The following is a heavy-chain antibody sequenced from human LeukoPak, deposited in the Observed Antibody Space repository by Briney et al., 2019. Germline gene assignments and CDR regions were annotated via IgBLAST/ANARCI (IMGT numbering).Heavy chain of an antibody. CDR1: GFTFNSFT. CDR2: ISGSGQYI. D-gene: IGHD6-19*01. CDR3: ARGGYNSAFLDS. J-gene: IGHJ4*02. V-gene: IGHV3-21*01. Sequence: PGGSLRLSCAASGFTFNSFTMNWVRQAPGKGLEWLSSISGSGQYIYYADSLKGRLTISRDNAKDSLYLQLNSLRAEDTFVYYCARGGYNSAFLDSWGQGTLVSVS.